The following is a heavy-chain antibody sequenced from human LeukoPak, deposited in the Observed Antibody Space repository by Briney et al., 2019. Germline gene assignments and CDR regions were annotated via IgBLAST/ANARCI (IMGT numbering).Heavy chain of an antibody. V-gene: IGHV3-21*01. CDR3: ARFQGAHY. CDR2: ISSSSSYI. D-gene: IGHD4/OR15-4a*01. J-gene: IGHJ4*02. CDR1: GFTFSSYS. Sequence: GGSLRLSCAASGFTFSSYSMNWVRQAPGMGLEWVSSISSSSSYIYYADSVEGRFTISRDNTKNSLYLQMNSLRAEDTAVYYCARFQGAHYWGQGTLVTVSS.